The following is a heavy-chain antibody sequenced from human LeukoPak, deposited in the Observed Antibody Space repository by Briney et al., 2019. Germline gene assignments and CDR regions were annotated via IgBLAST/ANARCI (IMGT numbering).Heavy chain of an antibody. Sequence: SETLSLTCAVYGGSFSGYYWSWIRQPPGKGLEWIGEINHSGSTNYNPSLKSRVTISLDTSKNQFSLKLSSVTAADTAVYYCARGGFGELSWFDPWGQGTPVTVSS. CDR1: GGSFSGYY. J-gene: IGHJ5*02. CDR2: INHSGST. D-gene: IGHD3-10*01. V-gene: IGHV4-34*01. CDR3: ARGGFGELSWFDP.